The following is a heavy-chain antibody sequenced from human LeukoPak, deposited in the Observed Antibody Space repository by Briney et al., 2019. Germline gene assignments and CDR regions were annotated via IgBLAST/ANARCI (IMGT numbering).Heavy chain of an antibody. Sequence: SETLSLTCAVYGVSFSGYYWSWIRQPPGKGLEWIGEINHSGSTNYNPSLKSRVTISVDTSKNQFSLKLSSVTAADTAVYYCARGLVATVVTPYHYWGQGTLVTVSS. J-gene: IGHJ4*02. CDR2: INHSGST. CDR1: GVSFSGYY. CDR3: ARGLVATVVTPYHY. V-gene: IGHV4-34*01. D-gene: IGHD4-23*01.